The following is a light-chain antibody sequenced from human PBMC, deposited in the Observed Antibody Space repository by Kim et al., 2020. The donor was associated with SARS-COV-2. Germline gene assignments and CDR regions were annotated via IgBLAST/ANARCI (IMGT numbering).Light chain of an antibody. V-gene: IGKV1-5*01. CDR3: QQYKTYPWT. CDR1: PSIDTW. J-gene: IGKJ1*01. CDR2: AAS. Sequence: DIQMTQSPSTLSASVGDRVTITCRASPSIDTWLAWYQQKPGKAPKLLIYAASSLESGVPSRFSGSGSAAEFTLTITSLQPDDFATYFCQQYKTYPWTFGQGTQVEIK.